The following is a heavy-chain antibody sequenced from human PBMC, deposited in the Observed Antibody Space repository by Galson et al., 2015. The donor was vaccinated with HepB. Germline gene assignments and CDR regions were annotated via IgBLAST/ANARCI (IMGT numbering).Heavy chain of an antibody. CDR3: AKYDGHYEILTGLNWFDP. D-gene: IGHD3-9*01. J-gene: IGHJ5*02. Sequence: SLRLSCAASGFTFSSYAMSWVRQAPGKGLEWVSALSGSSGSTSYADSVKGRFTISRDNSKNTLYLQMNSLRAEDTAVYYCAKYDGHYEILTGLNWFDPWGQGTLVTVSS. V-gene: IGHV3-23*01. CDR2: LSGSSGST. CDR1: GFTFSSYA.